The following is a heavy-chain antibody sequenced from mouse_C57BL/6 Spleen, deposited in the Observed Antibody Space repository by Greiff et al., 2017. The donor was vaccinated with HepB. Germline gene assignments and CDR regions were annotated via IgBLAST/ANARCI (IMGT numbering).Heavy chain of an antibody. V-gene: IGHV1-85*01. Sequence: VHLVESGPELVKPGASVKLSCKASGYTFTSYDINWVKQRPGQGLEWIGWIYPRDGSTKYNEKFKGKATLTVDTSSSTAYMELHSLTSEDSAVYFCAREPPFAYWGQGTLVTVSA. CDR2: IYPRDGST. CDR1: GYTFTSYD. CDR3: AREPPFAY. J-gene: IGHJ3*01.